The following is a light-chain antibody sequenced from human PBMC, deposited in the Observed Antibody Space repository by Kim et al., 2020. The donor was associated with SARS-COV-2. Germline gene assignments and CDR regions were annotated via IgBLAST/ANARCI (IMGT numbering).Light chain of an antibody. J-gene: IGKJ2*03. CDR3: QQSYSTPYS. CDR2: AAS. CDR1: QSISSY. Sequence: DIQMTQSPSSLSASVGDRVTITCRASQSISSYLNWYQQKPGKAPKLLIYAASSLQSGVPSRFSGSGSGTDFTLTISSLQPEDFETYYCQQSYSTPYSCGQGTNLEI. V-gene: IGKV1-39*01.